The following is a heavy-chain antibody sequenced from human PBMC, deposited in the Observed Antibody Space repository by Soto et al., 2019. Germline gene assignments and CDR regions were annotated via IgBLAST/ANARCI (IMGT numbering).Heavy chain of an antibody. Sequence: SETLSLTCAVSGGLISRGGYSSSWILQPPGKGLERIGYIYHSASPYYNPSLSTRVTISVARPKNQFSLTLSSVAAADTAVYFCARRDFRVDWFDPWGQVTLVTVS. V-gene: IGHV4-30-2*01. CDR1: GGLISRGGYS. CDR3: ARRDFRVDWFDP. J-gene: IGHJ5*02. D-gene: IGHD3-3*01. CDR2: IYHSASP.